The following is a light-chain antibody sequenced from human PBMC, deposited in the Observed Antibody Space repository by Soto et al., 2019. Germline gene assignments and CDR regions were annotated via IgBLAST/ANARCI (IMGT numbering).Light chain of an antibody. V-gene: IGKV1-5*03. CDR3: QQYSSYST. CDR2: KAS. Sequence: DIEMTQSPSTLSASVGDRVSITFRASQSISSWLAWYQQKPGKAPKLLIYKASSLESGVPSRFSGSGSGTEFTLTISSLQPDDFTTYYCQQYSSYSTFGQGTKVDIK. CDR1: QSISSW. J-gene: IGKJ1*01.